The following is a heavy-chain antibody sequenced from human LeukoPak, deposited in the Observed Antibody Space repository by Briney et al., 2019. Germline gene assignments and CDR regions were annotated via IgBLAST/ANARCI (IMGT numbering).Heavy chain of an antibody. J-gene: IGHJ4*02. V-gene: IGHV3-21*06. Sequence: PGGSLRLSCSASGSSFSRYKMNWVRQAPGKGLEWVSSISGDSDSIYYANSVRVRFTISRDNAKNSLFLQMTSLRAEDTAVYYCASLAVGYSSAFFDYWGQGTLVAVSS. CDR1: GSSFSRYK. CDR2: ISGDSDSI. CDR3: ASLAVGYSSAFFDY. D-gene: IGHD6-25*01.